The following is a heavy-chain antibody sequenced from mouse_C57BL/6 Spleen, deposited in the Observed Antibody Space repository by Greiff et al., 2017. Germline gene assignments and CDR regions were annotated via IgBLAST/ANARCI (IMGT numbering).Heavy chain of an antibody. D-gene: IGHD1-1*01. J-gene: IGHJ2*01. CDR2: IDPSDSYT. CDR3: ARVRSSYYFDY. V-gene: IGHV1-69*01. CDR1: GYTFTSYW. Sequence: QVQLQQPGAELVMPGASVKLSCKASGYTFTSYWMHWVKQRPGQGLEWIGEIDPSDSYTNYNQKFKGKSTLTVDKSSSTAYMQLSSLTSEDSAVYYCARVRSSYYFDYWGQGTTLTVSS.